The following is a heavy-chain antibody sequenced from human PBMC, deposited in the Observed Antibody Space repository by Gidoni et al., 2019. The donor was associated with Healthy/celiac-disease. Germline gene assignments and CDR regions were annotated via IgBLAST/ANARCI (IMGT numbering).Heavy chain of an antibody. CDR3: AKATGETATVSLFDY. Sequence: EVQRLASGGGLVQPGGSRRPSCAASGVTFGSYAMSWVRQAPGKGLEWVSAISGSGGSTYYAASVKGRFTISRVNSKNTLYLQMNSLRAEDTAVYYCAKATGETATVSLFDYWGQGTLVTVSS. D-gene: IGHD2-21*02. CDR2: ISGSGGST. V-gene: IGHV3-23*01. CDR1: GVTFGSYA. J-gene: IGHJ4*02.